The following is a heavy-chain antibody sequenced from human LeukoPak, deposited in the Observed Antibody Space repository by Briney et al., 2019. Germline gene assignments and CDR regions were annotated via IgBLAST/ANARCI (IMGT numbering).Heavy chain of an antibody. J-gene: IGHJ5*02. CDR1: GFTFSIYA. CDR2: ITSSGGST. Sequence: GGSLRLSCAASGFTFSIYAMSWARQAPGKGLQWVSSITSSGGSTYYADSVKGRFTISRDNSKNTLYLQMNSLRAEDTAVYYCAKAVPTIAARLCWFDPWGQGTLVTVSS. CDR3: AKAVPTIAARLCWFDP. D-gene: IGHD6-6*01. V-gene: IGHV3-23*01.